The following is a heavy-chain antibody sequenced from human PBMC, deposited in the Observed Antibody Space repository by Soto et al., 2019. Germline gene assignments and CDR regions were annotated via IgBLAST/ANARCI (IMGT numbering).Heavy chain of an antibody. CDR1: GGSISSSSYY. CDR3: AKNLYGEYFFDY. D-gene: IGHD3-10*01. V-gene: IGHV4-39*01. CDR2: IYYSGST. Sequence: QLQLQESGPGLVKPSETLSLTCTVSGGSISSSSYYWGWIRQPPGKGLEWIGSIYYSGSTYYNPSLKSRVTISVDTSKNQFSLKLSSVTAADTAVYYCAKNLYGEYFFDYWGQGTLVTVSS. J-gene: IGHJ4*02.